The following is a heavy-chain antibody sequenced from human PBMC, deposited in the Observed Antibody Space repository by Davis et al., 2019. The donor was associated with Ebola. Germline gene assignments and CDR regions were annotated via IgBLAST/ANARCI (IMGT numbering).Heavy chain of an antibody. CDR3: VTYVYGSGRTLDF. J-gene: IGHJ4*02. CDR1: SFAISRYG. V-gene: IGHV3-23*01. CDR2: ITSNSDNT. D-gene: IGHD5/OR15-5a*01. Sequence: GESLKISCTPSSFAISRYGMSWVRQTSGQGLEWISSITSNSDNTYYADSVKGRFTVSRDNSGNTLYLQMHSLRVEDTALYYCVTYVYGSGRTLDFWGQGTQVTVSS.